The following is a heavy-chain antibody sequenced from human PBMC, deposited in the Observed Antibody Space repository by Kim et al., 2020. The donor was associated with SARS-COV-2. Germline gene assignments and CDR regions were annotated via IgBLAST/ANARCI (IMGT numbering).Heavy chain of an antibody. CDR1: GFTFSSYA. Sequence: GGSLRLSCAASGFTFSSYAMSWVRQAPGKGLEWVSAISGSGGSTYYADSVKGRFTISRDNSKNTLYLQMNSLRAEDTAVYYCAKRQYSSSWYGYYYGMDVWGQGTTVTVSS. CDR2: ISGSGGST. J-gene: IGHJ6*02. D-gene: IGHD6-13*01. V-gene: IGHV3-23*01. CDR3: AKRQYSSSWYGYYYGMDV.